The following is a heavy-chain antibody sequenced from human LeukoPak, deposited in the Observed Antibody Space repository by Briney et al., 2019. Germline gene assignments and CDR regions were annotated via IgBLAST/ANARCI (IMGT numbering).Heavy chain of an antibody. CDR1: GGSISSGGYY. J-gene: IGHJ4*02. Sequence: SETLSLTCTVSGGSISSGGYYWSWIRQHPGKGLEWIGYIYYSGSTYYNPSLKSRVTISVDTSKNQFSLKLSSVTAADTAVYYCARGGSYGYNYWGQGTLVTVSS. D-gene: IGHD5-18*01. CDR2: IYYSGST. CDR3: ARGGSYGYNY. V-gene: IGHV4-31*03.